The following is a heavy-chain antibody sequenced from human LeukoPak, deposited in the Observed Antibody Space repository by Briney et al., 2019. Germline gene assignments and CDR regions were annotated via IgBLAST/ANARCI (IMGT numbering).Heavy chain of an antibody. CDR1: GFTFSSYG. D-gene: IGHD3-9*01. Sequence: PGRSLRLSCAASGFTFSSYGMHWVRQAPGKGLEWVAVIWYDGSNKYYADSVKGRFTISRDNSKNTLYLQMNSLRAEDTAVYYCAKSSWRYYDILTADYWGQGTLVIVSS. J-gene: IGHJ4*02. CDR2: IWYDGSNK. V-gene: IGHV3-33*06. CDR3: AKSSWRYYDILTADY.